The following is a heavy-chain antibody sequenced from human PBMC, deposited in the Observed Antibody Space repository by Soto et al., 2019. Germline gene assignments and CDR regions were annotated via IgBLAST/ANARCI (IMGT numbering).Heavy chain of an antibody. CDR2: ISGSGGST. CDR3: AKTHNYYDSSGYLLPIDY. V-gene: IGHV3-23*01. CDR1: GFTFSSYA. D-gene: IGHD3-22*01. J-gene: IGHJ4*02. Sequence: GGSLRLSCAASGFTFSSYAMSWVRQAPGKGLEWVSAISGSGGSTYYADSVKGRFTISRDNSKNTLYLQMNSLRAEDTAVYYCAKTHNYYDSSGYLLPIDYWGQGTLVTVSS.